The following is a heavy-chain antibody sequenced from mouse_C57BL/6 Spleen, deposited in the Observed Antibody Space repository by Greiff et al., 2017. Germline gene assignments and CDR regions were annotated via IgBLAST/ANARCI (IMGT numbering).Heavy chain of an antibody. J-gene: IGHJ1*03. CDR2: IDPEDGEP. CDR1: GFNIKDYY. Sequence: VQLQQSGAELVKPGASVKLSCTASGFNIKDYYMHWVKQRTGQGLEWIGRIDPEDGEPQYAPKFQGKATITADTSSNTAYLQLSSLTSEDTAVYYCASEGYCGSGYFDGWGTGTTVTVSS. V-gene: IGHV14-2*01. D-gene: IGHD1-1*01. CDR3: ASEGYCGSGYFDG.